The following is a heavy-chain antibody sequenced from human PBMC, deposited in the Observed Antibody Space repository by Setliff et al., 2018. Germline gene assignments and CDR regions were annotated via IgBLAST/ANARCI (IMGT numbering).Heavy chain of an antibody. CDR2: INPHASEK. Sequence: PGGSLRLSCTASGFSFSNCWVSWVRQAPGKGLEWLASINPHASEKYYVDSVKGRFTISRDNAKNSLSLQMNSLRTEDTAVYYCARYGLPATVDYLGQGTLVTVSS. D-gene: IGHD3-10*01. J-gene: IGHJ4*02. CDR1: GFSFSNCW. V-gene: IGHV3-7*01. CDR3: ARYGLPATVDY.